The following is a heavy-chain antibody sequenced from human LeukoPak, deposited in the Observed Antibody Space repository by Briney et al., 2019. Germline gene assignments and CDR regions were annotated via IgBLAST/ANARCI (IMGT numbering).Heavy chain of an antibody. CDR2: IYYSGST. Sequence: SETLSLTCTVSGGSISSYYCSWIRQPPGKGLEWIGYIYYSGSTNYNPSLKSRVTISVDTSKNQFSLKLSSVTAADTAVYYCAKHYSSGWYYFDYWGQGTLVTVSS. J-gene: IGHJ4*02. V-gene: IGHV4-59*08. CDR1: GGSISSYY. CDR3: AKHYSSGWYYFDY. D-gene: IGHD6-19*01.